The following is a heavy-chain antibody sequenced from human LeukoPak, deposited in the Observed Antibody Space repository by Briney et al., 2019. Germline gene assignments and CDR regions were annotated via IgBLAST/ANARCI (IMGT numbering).Heavy chain of an antibody. J-gene: IGHJ4*02. CDR1: TYTFTDNS. Sequence: GASVNVSCKASTYTFTDNSIHWVRQAPGQGPQWMGWINPNSGDTHYARNFQDRVTLTRDTSLSTAYMELTSLRSDDTAMYYCARENSFGSGSYIFDSWGQGTLVTVSS. D-gene: IGHD3-10*01. CDR2: INPNSGDT. V-gene: IGHV1-2*02. CDR3: ARENSFGSGSYIFDS.